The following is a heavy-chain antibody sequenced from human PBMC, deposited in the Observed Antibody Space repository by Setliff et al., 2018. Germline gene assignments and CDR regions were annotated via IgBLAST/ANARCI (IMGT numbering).Heavy chain of an antibody. CDR3: ARGGIYNYVSSAYFDL. V-gene: IGHV1-2*02. CDR1: GYTFSDYY. Sequence: ASVKVSCKASGYTFSDYYMYWVRQAPGQGLEWMGWINPKSGGAHYAQKFRGRVTMSRETSTSTDYMELSRLTSDDTAVYYCARGGIYNYVSSAYFDLWGQGSMVTVSS. J-gene: IGHJ3*01. CDR2: INPKSGGA. D-gene: IGHD3-22*01.